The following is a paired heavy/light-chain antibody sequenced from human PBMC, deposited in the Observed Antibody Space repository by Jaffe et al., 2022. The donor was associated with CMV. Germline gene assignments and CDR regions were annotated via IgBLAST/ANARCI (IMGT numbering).Light chain of an antibody. J-gene: IGLJ2*01. V-gene: IGLV1-40*01. CDR3: QSYDSGLSGHVL. CDR1: SSNIGAGYD. Sequence: QSVLTQPPSVSGAPGQRVTISCTGSSSNIGAGYDVHWYQQLPGTAPKLLIYGNSNRPSGVPARFSASKSGTSASLAITGLQAEDEADYYCQSYDSGLSGHVLFGGGTKVTVL. CDR2: GNS.
Heavy chain of an antibody. V-gene: IGHV4-31*03. J-gene: IGHJ6*02. Sequence: VQLQESGPGLVKPSQTLSLTCTVSGGSIISGGYYWSWIRQHPGKGLEWIGFIFYSGNTYYNPSLKNRVTISVDTSKNQFSLKLSSVTAADTAVYYCARDWRAYYYGSGDGMDVWGQGTTVTVS. D-gene: IGHD3-10*01. CDR3: ARDWRAYYYGSGDGMDV. CDR2: IFYSGNT. CDR1: GGSIISGGYY.